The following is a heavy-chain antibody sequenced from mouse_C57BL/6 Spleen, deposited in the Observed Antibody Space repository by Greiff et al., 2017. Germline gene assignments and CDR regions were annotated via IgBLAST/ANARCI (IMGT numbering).Heavy chain of an antibody. V-gene: IGHV2-2*01. CDR2: IWSGGST. CDR3: ARDGDYDYDGRGYYAMDY. CDR1: GFSLTSYG. D-gene: IGHD2-4*01. Sequence: QVQLKESGPGLVQPSQSLSITCTVSGFSLTSYGVHWVRQSPGKGLEWLGVIWSGGSTDYNAAFISRLSISKDNAKSQVFFKMNSRQADDTAIYYCARDGDYDYDGRGYYAMDYWGQGTSVTVSS. J-gene: IGHJ4*01.